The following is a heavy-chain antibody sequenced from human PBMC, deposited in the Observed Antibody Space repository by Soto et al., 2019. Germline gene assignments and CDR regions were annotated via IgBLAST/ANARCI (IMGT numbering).Heavy chain of an antibody. CDR3: AKDPSSSSQWELPAEYFQH. J-gene: IGHJ1*01. CDR1: GFTFSSYA. V-gene: IGHV3-23*01. CDR2: ISGSGGST. D-gene: IGHD1-26*01. Sequence: GGSLRLSCAASGFTFSSYAMSWVRQAPGKGLEWVSAISGSGGSTYYADSVKGRFTISRDNSKNTLYLQMNSLRAEDTAVYYCAKDPSSSSQWELPAEYFQHWGQGTLVTVSS.